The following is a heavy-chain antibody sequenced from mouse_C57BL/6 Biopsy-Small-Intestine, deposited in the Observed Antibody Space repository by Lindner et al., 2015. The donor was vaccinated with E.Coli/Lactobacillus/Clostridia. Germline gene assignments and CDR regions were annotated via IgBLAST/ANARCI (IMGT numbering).Heavy chain of an antibody. Sequence: VQLQESGGDLVKPGGSLKLSCAASGFTFSSYAMSWVRQTPEKRLEWVATISDGGSYTYYPDNVKGRFTISRDNAKNNLYLQMSHLKSEDTAMYYCARGGLDYWGQGTSVTVSS. D-gene: IGHD3-2*02. CDR3: ARGGLDY. CDR1: GFTFSSYA. CDR2: ISDGGSYT. V-gene: IGHV5-4*01. J-gene: IGHJ4*01.